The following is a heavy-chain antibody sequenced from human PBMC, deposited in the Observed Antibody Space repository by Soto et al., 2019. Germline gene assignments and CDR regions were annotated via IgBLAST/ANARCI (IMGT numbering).Heavy chain of an antibody. CDR1: GFTFSSYG. D-gene: IGHD3-16*01. V-gene: IGHV3-33*01. CDR3: ARGMMRMDV. J-gene: IGHJ6*02. CDR2: IWYDGSNK. Sequence: ALRGSCAESGFTFSSYGMHWVRQAPGKGLEWVAVIWYDGSNKYYADSVKGRFTISRDNSKNTLYLQMNSLRAEDTAVYYCARGMMRMDVWGQGTTVTVSS.